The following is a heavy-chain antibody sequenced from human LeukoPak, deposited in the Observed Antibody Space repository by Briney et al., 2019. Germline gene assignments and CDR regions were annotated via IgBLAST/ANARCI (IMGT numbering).Heavy chain of an antibody. J-gene: IGHJ6*03. CDR2: MNPNSGNT. D-gene: IGHD3-10*01. CDR3: ARAYYDYNHYYMDV. CDR1: GYTFTSYD. V-gene: IGHV1-8*03. Sequence: ASVKVSCKASGYTFTSYDINWVRQATGQGLEWMGWMNPNSGNTDFAQKFQGRVTISRNTSISTAYMELSSLRFEDTAVYYCARAYYDYNHYYMDVWGKGTTVTVSS.